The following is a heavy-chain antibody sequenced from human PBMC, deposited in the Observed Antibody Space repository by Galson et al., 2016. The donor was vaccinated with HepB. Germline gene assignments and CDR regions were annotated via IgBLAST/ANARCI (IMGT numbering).Heavy chain of an antibody. Sequence: SVKVSCKASGYTFNNYGITWVRQAPGQGLEWMGWISVYNGNTNYAQKLQGRVTMTTDTSTSIAYMELRSLRSDDTAVYYCARLAGSTIFGVVITPYYFDDWGQGTLVTVSS. CDR2: ISVYNGNT. CDR1: GYTFNNYG. D-gene: IGHD3-3*01. J-gene: IGHJ4*02. V-gene: IGHV1-18*01. CDR3: ARLAGSTIFGVVITPYYFDD.